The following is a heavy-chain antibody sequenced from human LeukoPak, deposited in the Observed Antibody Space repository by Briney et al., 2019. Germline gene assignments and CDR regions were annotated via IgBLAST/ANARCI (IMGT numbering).Heavy chain of an antibody. CDR2: IYWDDDK. Sequence: SGPTLVNPTQTLTLTCTFSGFSLSTSGVGVGWIRQPPGKALEWLALIYWDDDKRYSPSLKSRLTITKDTSKNQVVLTMTNMDPVDTATYYCALTNMVRGVIVKYFQHWGQGTLVTVSS. CDR1: GFSLSTSGVG. CDR3: ALTNMVRGVIVKYFQH. V-gene: IGHV2-5*02. J-gene: IGHJ1*01. D-gene: IGHD3-10*01.